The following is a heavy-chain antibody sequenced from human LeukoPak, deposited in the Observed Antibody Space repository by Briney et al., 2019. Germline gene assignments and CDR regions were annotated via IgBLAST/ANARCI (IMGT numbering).Heavy chain of an antibody. Sequence: SETLSLTCAVYGGSFSDYYWSWIRQSPGKGLEWIGQINHSGSTNYSPSLKSRVTISVDTSKNQFSLNVSSVTAADTAVYYCARDLYSTTGGFWFDPWGQGTPVTVSS. CDR2: INHSGST. V-gene: IGHV4-34*01. CDR3: ARDLYSTTGGFWFDP. CDR1: GGSFSDYY. D-gene: IGHD6-13*01. J-gene: IGHJ5*02.